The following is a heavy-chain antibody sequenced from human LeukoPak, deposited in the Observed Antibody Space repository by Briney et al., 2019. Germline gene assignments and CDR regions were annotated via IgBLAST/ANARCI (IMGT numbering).Heavy chain of an antibody. V-gene: IGHV4-4*07. D-gene: IGHD2-2*01. CDR1: GGSISSDY. Sequence: SETLSLTCTVSGGSISSDYWSWIRQPAGKGLEWIGRIYTSGSTNYNPSLKSRVTMSVDTSKNQFSLKLSSVTAADTAVYYCAACSTDYYYYMDVWGKGTTVTISS. CDR2: IYTSGST. J-gene: IGHJ6*03. CDR3: AACSTDYYYYMDV.